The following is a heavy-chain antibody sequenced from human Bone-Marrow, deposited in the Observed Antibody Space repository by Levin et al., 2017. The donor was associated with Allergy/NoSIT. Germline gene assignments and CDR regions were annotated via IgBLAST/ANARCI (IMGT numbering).Heavy chain of an antibody. Sequence: PGGSLRLSCAASKFIFSDYSMHWVRQTPGKGLEWVAVISNDGTNKITADSVEGRFTISRDNSKNTVFLHLNSLRTEDTALYYCAREMAYSDTIAYKEDAFDVWGQGTMVTVSS. J-gene: IGHJ3*01. D-gene: IGHD3-22*01. CDR3: AREMAYSDTIAYKEDAFDV. CDR1: KFIFSDYS. V-gene: IGHV3-30*04. CDR2: ISNDGTNK.